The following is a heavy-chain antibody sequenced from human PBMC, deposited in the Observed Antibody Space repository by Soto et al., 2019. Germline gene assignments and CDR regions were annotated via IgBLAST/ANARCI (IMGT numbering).Heavy chain of an antibody. CDR2: MNPNSGNT. CDR3: ARGAFGLMGDNWFDP. J-gene: IGHJ5*02. CDR1: GYTFTSYD. D-gene: IGHD2-8*01. V-gene: IGHV1-8*01. Sequence: ASVKVSCKASGYTFTSYDINWVRQATGQGLEWMGWMNPNSGNTGYAQKFQGRVTMTRNTSISTAYMELSSLRSEDTAVYYCARGAFGLMGDNWFDPWGQGTLVTVSS.